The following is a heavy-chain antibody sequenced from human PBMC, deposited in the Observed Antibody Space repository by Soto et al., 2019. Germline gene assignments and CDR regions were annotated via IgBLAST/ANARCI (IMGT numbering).Heavy chain of an antibody. D-gene: IGHD4-4*01. J-gene: IGHJ4*02. CDR1: GSTFSPYT. CDR2: IIPFLGVT. CDR3: ARYWVSTVSTWSFGAF. Sequence: QVQLVQSGAEVKKPGSSVKVSCKASGSTFSPYTVNWVRQAPGQGLEWMGRIIPFLGVTNYAQKFQARVTLTADTSTTTAYMELIGLRFEDTAVYHCARYWVSTVSTWSFGAFWGRGTLFTVSS. V-gene: IGHV1-69*02.